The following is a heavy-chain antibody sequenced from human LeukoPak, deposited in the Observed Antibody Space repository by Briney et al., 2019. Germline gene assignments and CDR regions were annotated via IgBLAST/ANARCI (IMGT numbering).Heavy chain of an antibody. CDR3: ARDSAPIDY. J-gene: IGHJ4*02. V-gene: IGHV4-39*02. CDR2: IYYSGST. D-gene: IGHD3-10*01. Sequence: SETLSLTCTVSGGSVSSSSYYWGWIRQPPGKGLEWIGKIYYSGSTYYNPSLKSRATIFLDTSRNQFSLKLTSATAADTAVYYCARDSAPIDYWGQGTLVTVSS. CDR1: GGSVSSSSYY.